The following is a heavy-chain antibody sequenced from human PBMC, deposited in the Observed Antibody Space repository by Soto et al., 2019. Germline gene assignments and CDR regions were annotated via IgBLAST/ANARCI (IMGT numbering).Heavy chain of an antibody. D-gene: IGHD6-13*01. CDR1: GGTFSSYA. V-gene: IGHV1-69*01. J-gene: IGHJ6*02. Sequence: QVQLVQSGAEVKKPGSSVKVSCKASGGTFSSYAISWVRQAPGQGLEWMGGIIPIFGTANYAQKFQGRVANTADQSTNKAYMGLSSLRSEDTGVYYCARGDLVVEEPLVPQRYYYYGMDVWGQRTTVTVSS. CDR2: IIPIFGTA. CDR3: ARGDLVVEEPLVPQRYYYYGMDV.